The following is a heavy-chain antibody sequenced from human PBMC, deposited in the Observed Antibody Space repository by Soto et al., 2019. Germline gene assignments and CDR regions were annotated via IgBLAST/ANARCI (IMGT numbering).Heavy chain of an antibody. V-gene: IGHV3-74*03. J-gene: IGHJ3*02. D-gene: IGHD2-2*01. CDR2: IKTDGGNS. Sequence: EVQLVESGGDLVQPGGSLRLSCAASGFSFSGHWMHWVRQVPGKGLEWVSRIKTDGGNSAYADSVKGRFTISRHNAKNTLYLQMNGLRAEDTAVYYCAREAGYCSRTSCYRRAFDTWGQGTTVTVSS. CDR1: GFSFSGHW. CDR3: AREAGYCSRTSCYRRAFDT.